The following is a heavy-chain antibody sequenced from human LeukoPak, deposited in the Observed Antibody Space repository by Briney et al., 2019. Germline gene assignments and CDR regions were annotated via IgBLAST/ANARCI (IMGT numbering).Heavy chain of an antibody. D-gene: IGHD6-19*01. V-gene: IGHV3-30*02. J-gene: IGHJ4*02. CDR1: GFTFSNYG. CDR3: AKAVLVAGLFDY. CDR2: IRYDGDNK. Sequence: PGGSLRLSCAASGFTFSNYGMHWVRQAPGKGLEWVAFIRYDGDNKYYADSVKGRFTISRDNSKNTLFLQMNSLRAEDTAVYYCAKAVLVAGLFDYWGQGTLVTVSS.